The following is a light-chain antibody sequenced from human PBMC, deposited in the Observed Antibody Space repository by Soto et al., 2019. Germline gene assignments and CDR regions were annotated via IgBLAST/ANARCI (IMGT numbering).Light chain of an antibody. J-gene: IGLJ1*01. V-gene: IGLV1-47*02. CDR2: SNN. Sequence: QSVLTQPPSASGTPGQRVTISCSGSSSNIGRNYVYWYQQLPGTAPKLLIYSNNQRPSGVPDRFSGSKSGTSASLAISGLRSEDEADYYCAAWDDSLSGLYVFGTGTKLAVL. CDR1: SSNIGRNY. CDR3: AAWDDSLSGLYV.